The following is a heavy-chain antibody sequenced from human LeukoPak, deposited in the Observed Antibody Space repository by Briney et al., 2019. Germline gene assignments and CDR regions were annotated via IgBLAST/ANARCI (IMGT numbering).Heavy chain of an antibody. CDR3: ARRAGAYSHPYDY. J-gene: IGHJ4*02. D-gene: IGHD4/OR15-4a*01. CDR2: IYSGGST. Sequence: GGSLRLSCAASGFTVSSKYMSWVRQAPGKGLEWVTTIYSGGSTYYADSVKGRFTISRDNSKNTLYLQMNSLRAEDTAVYYCARRAGAYSHPYDYWGQGTLVTVSS. CDR1: GFTVSSKY. V-gene: IGHV3-53*01.